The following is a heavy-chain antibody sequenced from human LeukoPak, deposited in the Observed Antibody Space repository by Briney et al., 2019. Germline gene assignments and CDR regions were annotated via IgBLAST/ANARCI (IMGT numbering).Heavy chain of an antibody. Sequence: GGSLRLSCAASGFTFSSYAMSWVRQAPGKGLEWVSAISGSGGSTYYADSVKGRFTISRDNSKNTLYLQMNSLRAEDTAVYYCAKDGLGYDSSGYYSPAFDYWGQGTLVTVSS. V-gene: IGHV3-23*01. CDR1: GFTFSSYA. D-gene: IGHD3-22*01. CDR3: AKDGLGYDSSGYYSPAFDY. CDR2: ISGSGGST. J-gene: IGHJ4*02.